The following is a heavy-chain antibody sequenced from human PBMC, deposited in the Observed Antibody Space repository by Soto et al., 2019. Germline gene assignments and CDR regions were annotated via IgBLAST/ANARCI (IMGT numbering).Heavy chain of an antibody. D-gene: IGHD3-22*01. CDR3: ARDPRDSSGYYYGGFDY. Sequence: SETLSLTCTVSGGSISSGGYYWSWIRQHPGKGLEWIGYIYYSGSTYYNPSLKSRVTISVDTSKNQFSLKLSSVTAADTAVYYCARDPRDSSGYYYGGFDYWGPGTLVTVSS. V-gene: IGHV4-31*03. CDR1: GGSISSGGYY. J-gene: IGHJ4*02. CDR2: IYYSGST.